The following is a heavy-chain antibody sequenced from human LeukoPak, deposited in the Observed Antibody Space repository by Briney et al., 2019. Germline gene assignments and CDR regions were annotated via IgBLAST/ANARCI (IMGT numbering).Heavy chain of an antibody. CDR1: GFTFSSYA. D-gene: IGHD5-24*01. V-gene: IGHV3-53*01. CDR3: ARGMDYYGMDV. CDR2: IYSGGIT. Sequence: SGGSLRLSCAASGFTFSSYAMHWVRQAPGKGLEWVSVIYSGGITYYADSVKGRFAISRDNSKNMLFLQMNNLRAEDTAVYYCARGMDYYGMDVWGQGTTVTVSS. J-gene: IGHJ6*02.